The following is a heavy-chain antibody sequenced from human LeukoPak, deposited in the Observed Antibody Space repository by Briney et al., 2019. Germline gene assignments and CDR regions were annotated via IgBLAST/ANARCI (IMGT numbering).Heavy chain of an antibody. V-gene: IGHV4-61*02. CDR2: IYPSGDS. D-gene: IGHD3-22*01. Sequence: MPSQTLSLTCTVSGGSISSGSFYWSWIRQTAGKGLEWIGRIYPSGDSQYSPSFRSRATIPLDTRNQFSLKLSSVTAADTAVYFCARGYDRNGYQSRGFDYWGQGALVNVSS. J-gene: IGHJ4*02. CDR1: GGSISSGSFY. CDR3: ARGYDRNGYQSRGFDY.